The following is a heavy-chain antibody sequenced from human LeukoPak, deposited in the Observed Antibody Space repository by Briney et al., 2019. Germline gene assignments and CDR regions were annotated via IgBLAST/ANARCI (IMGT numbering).Heavy chain of an antibody. CDR2: IWSDGKIE. D-gene: IGHD3-22*01. J-gene: IGHJ3*02. CDR3: AKGQYDSSGSDAFDI. Sequence: GSLRLSCAASGFTFSNYDMQLVRQSPGKGLEWLSLIWSDGKIEQYAASVEGRITISRDNSKNTVYLQMNSLRGEDTAVYYCAKGQYDSSGSDAFDIWGQGTMVTVSS. CDR1: GFTFSNYD. V-gene: IGHV3-30*02.